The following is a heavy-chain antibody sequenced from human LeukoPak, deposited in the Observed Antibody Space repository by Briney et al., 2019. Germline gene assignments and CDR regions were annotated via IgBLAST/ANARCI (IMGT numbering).Heavy chain of an antibody. CDR2: ITTSGDGT. CDR3: ARDSSGWYDRGFDY. J-gene: IGHJ4*02. Sequence: PGGSLRLSCAASGFTFSAYPMHWVRQAPGKGLEYVSAITTSGDGTYCANSVKGRFTISRDNSKSTLYLQMGSLRAEDMAVYYCARDSSGWYDRGFDYWGQGTLVTVSS. D-gene: IGHD6-19*01. V-gene: IGHV3-64*01. CDR1: GFTFSAYP.